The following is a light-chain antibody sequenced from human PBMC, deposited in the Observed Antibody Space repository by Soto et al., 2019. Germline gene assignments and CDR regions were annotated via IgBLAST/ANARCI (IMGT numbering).Light chain of an antibody. CDR3: QQYSSSRT. Sequence: EIVLTQSPGTLSLSPGEIATLSFRASQSVSSNYLAWYQQKPGQAPRLLMYDASSRATGIPDRFSGSGSGTDFTLTISRLEPEDFAVYYCQQYSSSRTFGQGTKVDIK. J-gene: IGKJ1*01. CDR1: QSVSSNY. V-gene: IGKV3-20*01. CDR2: DAS.